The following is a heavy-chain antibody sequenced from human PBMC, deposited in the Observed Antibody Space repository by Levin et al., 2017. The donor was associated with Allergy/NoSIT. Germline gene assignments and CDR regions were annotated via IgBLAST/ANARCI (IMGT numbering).Heavy chain of an antibody. CDR3: AGGLRYFDWLSMGGY. CDR1: GFTFSSYG. V-gene: IGHV3-30*03. Sequence: PGGSLRLSCAASGFTFSSYGMHWVRQAPGKGLEWVAVISYDGSNKYYADSVKGRFTISRDNSKNTLYLQMNSLRAEDTAVYYCAGGLRYFDWLSMGGYWGQGTLVTVSS. J-gene: IGHJ4*02. CDR2: ISYDGSNK. D-gene: IGHD3-9*01.